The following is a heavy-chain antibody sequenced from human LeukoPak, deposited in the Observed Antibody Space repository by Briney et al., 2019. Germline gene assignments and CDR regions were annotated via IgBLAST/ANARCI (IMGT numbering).Heavy chain of an antibody. CDR1: GGSISSYY. Sequence: NPSETLSLTCSVSGGSISSYYWSWIRQPPGKGLEWIGYIYYSGSTNYNPSLKSRVTISVDTSKNQFSLKLSSVTAADTAVYYCARGTVNWFDPWGQGTLVTVSS. CDR2: IYYSGST. V-gene: IGHV4-59*01. CDR3: ARGTVNWFDP. D-gene: IGHD4-17*01. J-gene: IGHJ5*02.